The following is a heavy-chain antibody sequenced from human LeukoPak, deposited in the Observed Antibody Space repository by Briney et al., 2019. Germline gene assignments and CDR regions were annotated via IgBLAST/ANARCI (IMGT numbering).Heavy chain of an antibody. CDR3: AKDKDSSGYNFDY. V-gene: IGHV3-9*01. D-gene: IGHD3-22*01. CDR1: GFTFSSYA. CDR2: ISWNSGSI. Sequence: GGSLRLSCAASGFTFSSYAMHWVRQAPGKGLEWVSGISWNSGSIGYADSVKGRFTISRDNAKNSLYLQMNSLRAEDTALYYCAKDKDSSGYNFDYWGQGTLVTVSS. J-gene: IGHJ4*02.